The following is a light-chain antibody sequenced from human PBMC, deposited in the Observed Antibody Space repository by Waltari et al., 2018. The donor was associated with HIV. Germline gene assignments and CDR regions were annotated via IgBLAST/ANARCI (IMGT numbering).Light chain of an antibody. J-gene: IGLJ3*02. V-gene: IGLV1-40*01. CDR3: QSYDSSLSGWV. Sequence: QPVLTQPPSVSGAPGQRVTIPCPGSSSNPGAGSDINWYQQLPGTAPRLLIYGNTKRPSGVPDRFSGSKSGTSASLAITGLQAEDEADYYCQSYDSSLSGWVFGGGTKLTVV. CDR1: SSNPGAGSD. CDR2: GNT.